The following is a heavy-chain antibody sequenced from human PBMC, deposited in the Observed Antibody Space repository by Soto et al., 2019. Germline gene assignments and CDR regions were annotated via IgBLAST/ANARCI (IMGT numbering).Heavy chain of an antibody. D-gene: IGHD4-17*01. J-gene: IGHJ3*02. Sequence: LRLSCAASGFTFSDYYWSWIRQPPGKGLEWIGYIYYSGSTNYNPSLKSRVTISVDTSKNQFSLKLSSVTAADTAVYYCASLYGDYYAFDIWGQGTMVTVSS. CDR1: GFTFSDYY. CDR3: ASLYGDYYAFDI. CDR2: IYYSGST. V-gene: IGHV4-59*01.